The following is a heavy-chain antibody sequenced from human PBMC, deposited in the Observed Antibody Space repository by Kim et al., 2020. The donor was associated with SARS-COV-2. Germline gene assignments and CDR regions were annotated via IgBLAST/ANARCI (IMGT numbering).Heavy chain of an antibody. Sequence: SQTLSLTCAITGDSVSSNSATWNWIRQSSSRGLEWLGRTYYRSKWYSDYAVSVRSRISINPDTSENQFSLLLNSVTPEDTAVYYCVRLIGNSWFDSWGQGILVTVSS. D-gene: IGHD1-7*01. J-gene: IGHJ5*01. CDR2: TYYRSKWYS. CDR1: GDSVSSNSAT. CDR3: VRLIGNSWFDS. V-gene: IGHV6-1*01.